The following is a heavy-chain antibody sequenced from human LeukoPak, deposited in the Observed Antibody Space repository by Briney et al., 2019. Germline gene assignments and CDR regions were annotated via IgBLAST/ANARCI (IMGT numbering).Heavy chain of an antibody. V-gene: IGHV4-4*07. CDR3: ARSKGGVWFGDTTKNYYMDV. CDR1: GGSISSYY. Sequence: PSETLSLTCAVPGGSISSYYWSWIRQPAGKGLEWIGRIYTSGSTNYNPSLKSRVTMSVDTSKNQFSLKLSSVTAADTAVYYCARSKGGVWFGDTTKNYYMDVWGKGTTVTVSS. CDR2: IYTSGST. D-gene: IGHD3-10*01. J-gene: IGHJ6*03.